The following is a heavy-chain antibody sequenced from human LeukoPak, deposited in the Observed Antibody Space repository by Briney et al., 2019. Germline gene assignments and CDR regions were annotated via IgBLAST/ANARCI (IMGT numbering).Heavy chain of an antibody. CDR2: ISSSGSSI. V-gene: IGHV3-48*03. Sequence: PGGSLRLSCAASAFTFSSYGMKWVRRAPGKGLEGVSYISSSGSSIYYADSLKGRFTISRDNAKNSLYLQMNSLRAEDTAVYYCARVRSSTDFDYWGQGTLVTVSS. CDR1: AFTFSSYG. CDR3: ARVRSSTDFDY. D-gene: IGHD6-13*01. J-gene: IGHJ4*02.